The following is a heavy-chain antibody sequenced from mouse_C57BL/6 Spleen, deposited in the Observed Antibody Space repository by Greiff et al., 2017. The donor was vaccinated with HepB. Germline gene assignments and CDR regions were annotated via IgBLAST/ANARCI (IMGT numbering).Heavy chain of an antibody. CDR1: GYTFTSYW. Sequence: QVQLQQPGAELVKPGASVKLSCKASGYTFTSYWMQWVKQRPGQGLEWIGEIDPSDSYTNYNQKFKGKATLTVDTSSSTAYMQLSSLTSEDSAVYYGARRGGTGFAYWGQGTLVTVSA. CDR3: ARRGGTGFAY. J-gene: IGHJ3*01. CDR2: IDPSDSYT. D-gene: IGHD3-3*01. V-gene: IGHV1-50*01.